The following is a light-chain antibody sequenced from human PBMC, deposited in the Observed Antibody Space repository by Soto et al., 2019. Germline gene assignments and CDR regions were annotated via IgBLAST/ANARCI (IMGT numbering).Light chain of an antibody. J-gene: IGKJ4*01. CDR3: QQLYSFPLT. V-gene: IGKV1-9*01. Sequence: DIQLTQSPSFLSASIGDRVTITCRASQDFSNFLAWYQQKPGRAPKLLMYDASTVQSGVPSRFSGSGSGTEFTLTISSLQPEDFATYYCQQLYSFPLTFGGGTKVDIK. CDR2: DAS. CDR1: QDFSNF.